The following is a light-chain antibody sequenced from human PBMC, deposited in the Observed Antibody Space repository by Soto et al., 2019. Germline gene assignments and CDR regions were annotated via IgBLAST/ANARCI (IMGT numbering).Light chain of an antibody. CDR1: QDIRNE. Sequence: AIQMTQSPSSLSASVGDRVTITCRASQDIRNELGWYQQKPGKAPKLLIYAASSLQSGVPSRFSGSGFGTDFTLTISSLQPEDFATYYCLQDYTYPRTFGQGTKVEVK. V-gene: IGKV1-6*01. CDR3: LQDYTYPRT. CDR2: AAS. J-gene: IGKJ1*01.